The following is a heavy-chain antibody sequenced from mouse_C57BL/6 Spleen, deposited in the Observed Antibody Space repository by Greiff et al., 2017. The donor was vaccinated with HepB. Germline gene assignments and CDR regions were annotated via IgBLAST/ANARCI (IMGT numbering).Heavy chain of an antibody. J-gene: IGHJ3*01. Sequence: QVQLQQSGAELARPGASVKMSCKASGYTFTSYTMHWVKQRPGQGLEWIGYINPSSGYTKYNQKFKDKATLTADKSSSTAYMQLSSLTSEDSAVYYCAIANWDVRGLAYWGQGTLVTVSA. D-gene: IGHD4-1*01. CDR2: INPSSGYT. V-gene: IGHV1-4*01. CDR3: AIANWDVRGLAY. CDR1: GYTFTSYT.